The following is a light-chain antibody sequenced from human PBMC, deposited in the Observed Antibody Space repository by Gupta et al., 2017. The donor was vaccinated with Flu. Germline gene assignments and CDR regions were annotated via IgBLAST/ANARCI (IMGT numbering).Light chain of an antibody. Sequence: TVTCASSRGAVTSGHDHYWYQQKPGQAPTTLIFDTNNTRSWTAARFSGSLLGGRAALTLAGAQPEDEAEDYCLRTHSGTPLRGAFGGGTKLTVL. CDR1: RGAVTSGHD. J-gene: IGLJ3*02. V-gene: IGLV7-46*01. CDR3: LRTHSGTPLRGA. CDR2: DTN.